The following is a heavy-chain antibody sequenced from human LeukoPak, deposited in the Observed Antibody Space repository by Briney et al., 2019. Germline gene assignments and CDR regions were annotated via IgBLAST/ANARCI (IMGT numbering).Heavy chain of an antibody. V-gene: IGHV3-30*02. J-gene: IGHJ4*02. D-gene: IGHD6-25*01. Sequence: GGSLRLSCAASGFAFNDFAMYWVRQAPGKGLDWVALIRRDGSHKYYAHSIKGRFTISRDNSKNTLFLQMSSLRAEDTAVYYCAKSSIMFAAGRLGSIDFWGQGTLVTVSS. CDR3: AKSSIMFAAGRLGSIDF. CDR2: IRRDGSHK. CDR1: GFAFNDFA.